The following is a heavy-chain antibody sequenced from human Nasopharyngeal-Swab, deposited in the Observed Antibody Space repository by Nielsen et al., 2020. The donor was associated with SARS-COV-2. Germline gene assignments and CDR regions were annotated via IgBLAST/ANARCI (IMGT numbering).Heavy chain of an antibody. Sequence: WVRQAPGQRLEWMGWINAGNGNTKYSQKFQGRVTITRDTSASTAYMELSSLRSEDTAVYYCARDGPSQYYDILTGSGRDYYYYYMDVGGKGTTVNRLL. V-gene: IGHV1-3*01. D-gene: IGHD3-9*01. CDR2: INAGNGNT. J-gene: IGHJ6*03. CDR3: ARDGPSQYYDILTGSGRDYYYYYMDV.